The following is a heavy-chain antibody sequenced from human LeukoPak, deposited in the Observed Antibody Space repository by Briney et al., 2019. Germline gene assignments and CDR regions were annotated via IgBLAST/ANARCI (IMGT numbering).Heavy chain of an antibody. CDR1: GFTLSPFSNA. CDR3: AKALIAATGKLSDY. D-gene: IGHD6-13*01. V-gene: IGHV3-23*01. J-gene: IGHJ4*02. Sequence: GGSLRLSCAASGFTLSPFSNAWMNWVRQAPGKGLEWVSVISGSGGSTYCADSVKGRFTISRDNSKNTLFLQMNSLRAEDTAVYYCAKALIAATGKLSDYWGQGALVTVSS. CDR2: ISGSGGST.